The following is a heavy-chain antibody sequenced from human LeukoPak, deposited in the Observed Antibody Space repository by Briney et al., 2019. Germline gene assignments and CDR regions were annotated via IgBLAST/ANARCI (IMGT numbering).Heavy chain of an antibody. CDR2: ISYTRII. V-gene: IGHV4-59*01. J-gene: IGHJ4*02. CDR3: ARGNFGPDY. D-gene: IGHD3-10*01. CDR1: VASINNYY. Sequence: WETLTLTCTVSVASINNYYWTWIRQPPGKGLEWIGYISYTRIINYNPSLQSRATISVDTSKNQFSLRLTSVTAADTAVYYCARGNFGPDYWGQGTLVTVST.